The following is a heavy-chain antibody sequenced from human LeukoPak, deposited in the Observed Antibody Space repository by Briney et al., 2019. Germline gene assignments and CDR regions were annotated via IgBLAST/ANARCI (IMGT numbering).Heavy chain of an antibody. CDR1: GYTFTSYY. CDR3: ARDGDYYDSSGYYNWYFDL. CDR2: INPSGGRT. Sequence: ASVKVSCKASGYTFTSYYMHWVRQAPGQGLEWMGIINPSGGRTSYAQKFQGRVTMTRDTATSTVYMELGSLRSEDTAVYYCARDGDYYDSSGYYNWYFDLWGRGTLVTVSS. V-gene: IGHV1-46*01. J-gene: IGHJ2*01. D-gene: IGHD3-22*01.